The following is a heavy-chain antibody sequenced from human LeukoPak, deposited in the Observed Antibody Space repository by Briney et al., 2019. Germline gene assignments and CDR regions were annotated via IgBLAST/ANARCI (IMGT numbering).Heavy chain of an antibody. D-gene: IGHD1-1*01. CDR1: GFTFSNHG. V-gene: IGHV3-33*01. J-gene: IGHJ5*02. CDR2: IWYDGSNK. CDR3: ARDKGTSTTAPKRKGRFDP. Sequence: GGSLRLSCAASGFTFSNHGMHWVRQAPGKGLEWVALIWYDGSNKEYAESVKGRFTISRDNSKNTLYLQMNSLRDEDTAVYYCARDKGTSTTAPKRKGRFDPWGQGTLVTVSS.